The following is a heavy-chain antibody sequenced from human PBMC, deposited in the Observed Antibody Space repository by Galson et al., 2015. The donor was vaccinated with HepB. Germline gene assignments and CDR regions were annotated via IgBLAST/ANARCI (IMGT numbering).Heavy chain of an antibody. CDR3: TQNRQLDLPFDY. Sequence: SLRLSCAASGFSFDTYWMNWVRQAPGKGLEWLANINEDGGEIYCVDSVKGRVTISGDNAKNSLYLQMNSLRAEDTAVYYRTQNRQLDLPFDYWGQETLVTVSS. CDR2: INEDGGEI. CDR1: GFSFDTYW. J-gene: IGHJ4*02. V-gene: IGHV3-7*01. D-gene: IGHD6-13*01.